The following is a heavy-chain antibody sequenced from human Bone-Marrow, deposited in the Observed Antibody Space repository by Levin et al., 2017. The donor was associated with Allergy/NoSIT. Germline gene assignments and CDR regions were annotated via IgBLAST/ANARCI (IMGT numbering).Heavy chain of an antibody. CDR1: GFNFNKYW. V-gene: IGHV3-7*01. J-gene: IGHJ4*02. CDR3: ARDWDGSGWSNDY. D-gene: IGHD6-19*01. Sequence: LSLTCAASGFNFNKYWMTWVRPAPGKGLDWVANIKPDGSAQYYVDSVKGRFTISRDNSKNSVHLQMDCLRADDTAIYYCARDWDGSGWSNDYWGQGTLVTVSS. CDR2: IKPDGSAQ.